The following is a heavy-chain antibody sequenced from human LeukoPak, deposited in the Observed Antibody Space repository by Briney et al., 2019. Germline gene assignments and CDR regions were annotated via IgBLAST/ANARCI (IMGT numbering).Heavy chain of an antibody. CDR1: GFTFSNYG. D-gene: IGHD2-2*01. V-gene: IGHV3-30*02. CDR2: IQYGGNNK. CDR3: AKDWAQYCGRISCYVNYFDC. J-gene: IGHJ4*02. Sequence: GGSLRLSCAASGFTFSNYGMQWVRQAPGKGLEGVACIQYGGNNKFYEDSVKGRFTISRDNSKNALFLQMNSLRAEDTAVYYFAKDWAQYCGRISCYVNYFDCWGQGTLVTVS.